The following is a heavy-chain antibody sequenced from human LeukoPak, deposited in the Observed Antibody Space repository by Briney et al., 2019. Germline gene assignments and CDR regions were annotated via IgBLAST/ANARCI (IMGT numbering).Heavy chain of an antibody. V-gene: IGHV3-64*01. Sequence: GGSLRLSCAASGFTFRNSAMHWVRQAPGKGLEYVSGISSNGGSTYYANAVKGRFTISRDNSKNTVYLQMGSLRAEDMAVYYCARWYNSLDVWGQGTTVTVSS. CDR1: GFTFRNSA. CDR2: ISSNGGST. CDR3: ARWYNSLDV. D-gene: IGHD1-1*01. J-gene: IGHJ6*02.